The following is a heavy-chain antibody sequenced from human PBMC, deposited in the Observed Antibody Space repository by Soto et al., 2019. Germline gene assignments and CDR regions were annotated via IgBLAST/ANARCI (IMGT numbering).Heavy chain of an antibody. CDR3: AKDAIGTLPDAFDI. J-gene: IGHJ3*02. Sequence: GGSLRLSCAASGFTFSNYAMTWVRQAPGKGLEWVSSISGSGDSTYYADSVKGRFTISRDNSKNTLYLQMNSLRAEDTAVHYCAKDAIGTLPDAFDIWGQGTMVTVSS. CDR2: ISGSGDST. D-gene: IGHD1-1*01. CDR1: GFTFSNYA. V-gene: IGHV3-23*01.